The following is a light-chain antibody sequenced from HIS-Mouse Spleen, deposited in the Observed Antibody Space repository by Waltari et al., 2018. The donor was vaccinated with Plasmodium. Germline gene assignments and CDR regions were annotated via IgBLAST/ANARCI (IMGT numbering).Light chain of an antibody. Sequence: SSELTQDPAVSVALGQTVRITCQGDSLRSYYASWYQQKPGQAPVLVIYGKNSRPSGIHERLSGSSSGNTASVTITGAQAEDDADYYCNSRDSSGNHQVFGGGTKLTVL. CDR2: GKN. V-gene: IGLV3-19*01. J-gene: IGLJ3*02. CDR1: SLRSYY. CDR3: NSRDSSGNHQV.